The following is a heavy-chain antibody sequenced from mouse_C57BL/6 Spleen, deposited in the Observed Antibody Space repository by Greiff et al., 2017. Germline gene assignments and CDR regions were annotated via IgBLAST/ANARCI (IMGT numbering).Heavy chain of an antibody. D-gene: IGHD1-1*01. CDR2: IHPNSGST. Sequence: QVQLQQPGAELVKPGASVKLSCKASGYTFTSYWMHWVKQRPGQGLEWIGMIHPNSGSTNYNEKFKSKATLTVDKSSSTAYMQLSSLTSEDSAVYYCARHGSSPHWYFEVWGTGTTVTVSS. CDR1: GYTFTSYW. CDR3: ARHGSSPHWYFEV. V-gene: IGHV1-64*01. J-gene: IGHJ1*03.